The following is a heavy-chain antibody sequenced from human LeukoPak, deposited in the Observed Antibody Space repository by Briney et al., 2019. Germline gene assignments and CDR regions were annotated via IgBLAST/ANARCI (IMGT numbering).Heavy chain of an antibody. V-gene: IGHV3-30*18. D-gene: IGHD3-10*01. J-gene: IGHJ3*02. CDR1: GFTFSSYG. CDR3: AKDRYYIDLFDAFDI. Sequence: PGGSLRLSCAGSGFTFSSYGMHWVRQAPGKGLEWVAVISYDGSNKYYADSVKGRFTISRDNSKNTLYLQMNSLRAEDTAVYYCAKDRYYIDLFDAFDIWGQGTMVTVSS. CDR2: ISYDGSNK.